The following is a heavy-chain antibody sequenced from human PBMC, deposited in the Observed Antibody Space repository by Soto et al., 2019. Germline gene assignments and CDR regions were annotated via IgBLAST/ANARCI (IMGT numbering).Heavy chain of an antibody. D-gene: IGHD2-8*01. CDR1: GFTFSSYA. J-gene: IGHJ6*02. CDR3: SKDGCTNGVCYIAYYYYGMDV. V-gene: IGHV3-23*01. CDR2: ISGSGGST. Sequence: GGSLRLSCAASGFTFSSYAMSWVRQAPGKGLEWVSAISGSGGSTYYADSVKGRFTISRDNSKNTLYLQMISLRAEDTAVYYCSKDGCTNGVCYIAYYYYGMDVWGQGTTVTVSS.